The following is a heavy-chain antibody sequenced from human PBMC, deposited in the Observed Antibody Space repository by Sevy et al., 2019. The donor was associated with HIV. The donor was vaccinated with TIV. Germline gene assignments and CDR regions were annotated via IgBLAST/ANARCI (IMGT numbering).Heavy chain of an antibody. V-gene: IGHV4-59*12. CDR1: GGSISSYY. J-gene: IGHJ4*02. CDR2: IYYSGST. Sequence: SETLSLTCTVSGGSISSYYWSWIRQPPGKGLEWIGYIYYSGSTNYNPSLKSRVTISVDTSKNQFSLKLSSVTAADTAVYYCVRLEVAGQISYWGQGTLVTVSS. CDR3: VRLEVAGQISY. D-gene: IGHD6-19*01.